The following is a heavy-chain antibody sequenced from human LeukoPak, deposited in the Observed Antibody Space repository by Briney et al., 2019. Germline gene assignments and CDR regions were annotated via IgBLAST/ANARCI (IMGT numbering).Heavy chain of an antibody. Sequence: SETLSLTCTVSGYSISSGYYWGWIRQPPGKGLEWIGNIYPTGSTYYNPSLKSRVTISVDTSKNQFSLKLSSVTAADTGVYYCAREGDSGSVGWFDPWGQGTLVTVSS. CDR2: IYPTGST. CDR3: AREGDSGSVGWFDP. CDR1: GYSISSGYY. V-gene: IGHV4-38-2*02. J-gene: IGHJ5*02. D-gene: IGHD6-13*01.